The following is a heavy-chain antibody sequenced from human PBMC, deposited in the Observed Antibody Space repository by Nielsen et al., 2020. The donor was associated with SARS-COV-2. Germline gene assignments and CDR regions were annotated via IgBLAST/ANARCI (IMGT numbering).Heavy chain of an antibody. CDR1: GGSIRSSNW. Sequence: SETLSLTCGVSGGSIRSSNWWSWVRQPPGKGLEWIGEIYHSGSTNYSPSLQSRVTISVDKSKNQFSLRLSSVTAADTAVYYCARGGEAGSIYWYFDLWGRGTLVTVSS. J-gene: IGHJ2*01. CDR3: ARGGEAGSIYWYFDL. CDR2: IYHSGST. V-gene: IGHV4-4*02. D-gene: IGHD3-16*01.